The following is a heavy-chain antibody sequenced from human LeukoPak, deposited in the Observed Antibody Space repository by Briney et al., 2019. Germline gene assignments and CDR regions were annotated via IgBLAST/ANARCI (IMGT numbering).Heavy chain of an antibody. CDR3: ARDGRGYCSGGSCYHYYGMDV. J-gene: IGHJ6*04. CDR1: GGSISSYY. Sequence: SETLSLTCTVSGGSISSYYWSWIRQPPGKGLEWIGYIYYSGSTNYNPSLKSRVTISVDTSKNQFSLKLSSVSAADTAVYYCARDGRGYCSGGSCYHYYGMDVWGKGTTVTVSS. CDR2: IYYSGST. D-gene: IGHD2-15*01. V-gene: IGHV4-59*01.